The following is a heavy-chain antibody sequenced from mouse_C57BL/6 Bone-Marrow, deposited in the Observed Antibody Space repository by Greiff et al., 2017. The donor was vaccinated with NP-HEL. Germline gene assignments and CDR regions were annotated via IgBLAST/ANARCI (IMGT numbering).Heavy chain of an antibody. D-gene: IGHD1-1*01. CDR1: GYTFTSYW. CDR2: IDPNSGGT. CDR3: ARSGDYGSKFAY. J-gene: IGHJ3*01. Sequence: VQLQQPGAELVKPGASVKLSCKASGYTFTSYWMHWVKQRPGRGLEWIGRIDPNSGGTKYNEKFKSKATLTVDKPSSTAYMPLSSLTSEDSAVYYCARSGDYGSKFAYWGQGTLVTVSA. V-gene: IGHV1-72*01.